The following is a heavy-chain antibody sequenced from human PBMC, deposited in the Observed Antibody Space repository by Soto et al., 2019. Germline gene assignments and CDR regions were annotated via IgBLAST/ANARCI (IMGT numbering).Heavy chain of an antibody. J-gene: IGHJ4*02. CDR2: IYYSGST. CDR3: ARESFYDSGGFHGFDY. Sequence: SETLSFTCTVSGGSISSYYWSWIRQPPGKGLEWIGYIYYSGSTNYNPSLKSRVTISVDTSKNQFSLKLSSVTAADTAVYYCARESFYDSGGFHGFDYWGQGTLVTVSS. D-gene: IGHD3-22*01. V-gene: IGHV4-59*01. CDR1: GGSISSYY.